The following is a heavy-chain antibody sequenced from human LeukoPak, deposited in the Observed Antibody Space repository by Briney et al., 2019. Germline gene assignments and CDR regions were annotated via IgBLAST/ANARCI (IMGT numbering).Heavy chain of an antibody. CDR2: INTDGTGT. V-gene: IGHV3-74*01. CDR1: GFTFSNYW. J-gene: IGHJ4*02. D-gene: IGHD3-3*01. Sequence: PGGSLRLSCAASGFTFSNYWMHWVRQAPGKGLVWVSRINTDGTGTSYADSVKGRFTISRDNAKNTLYLQMNSLRVEDTAAYYCARHSTSIFGVVTEDYWGQGTLVTVSS. CDR3: ARHSTSIFGVVTEDY.